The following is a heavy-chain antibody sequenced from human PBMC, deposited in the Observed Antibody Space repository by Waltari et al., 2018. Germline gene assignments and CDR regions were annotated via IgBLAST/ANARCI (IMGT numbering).Heavy chain of an antibody. J-gene: IGHJ4*02. D-gene: IGHD6-13*01. V-gene: IGHV3-53*02. CDR3: ARDHIAAPENY. Sequence: EVQLVETGGGLIQPGGSLRLSCAASGFTVTSTYLRWVRQPPGKGLEWVSIIFSGTRTYYADSVKGRFTISRDNSKNTLYLQMNSLRAEDTAVYYCARDHIAAPENYRGQGTLVTVSS. CDR1: GFTVTSTY. CDR2: IFSGTRT.